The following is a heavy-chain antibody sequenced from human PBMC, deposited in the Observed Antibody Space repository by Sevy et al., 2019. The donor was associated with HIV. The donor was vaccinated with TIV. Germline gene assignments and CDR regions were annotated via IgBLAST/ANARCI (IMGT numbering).Heavy chain of an antibody. CDR3: ATDGTGTKTFDY. V-gene: IGHV1-24*01. J-gene: IGHJ4*02. CDR1: GYTLTELS. Sequence: ASVKVSCKVSGYTLTELSMHWVRQAPGKGLEWMGGFDPEDGETIYAQKVQGRVTMTEDTSTDTAYMELSSLRSEDTAVYYCATDGTGTKTFDYWGQGTLVTVSS. CDR2: FDPEDGET. D-gene: IGHD1-1*01.